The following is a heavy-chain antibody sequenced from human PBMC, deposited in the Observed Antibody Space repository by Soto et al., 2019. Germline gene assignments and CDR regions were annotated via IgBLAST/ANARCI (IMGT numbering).Heavy chain of an antibody. Sequence: PSEPLSLTCTVSGGSISSYYWSWIRQPAGKGLEWIGRIYTSGSTNYNPSLKSRVTMSVDTSKNQFSLNLSSVTAAADTAVYYCARDRITLANDAFDIWGQGTMVTVSS. J-gene: IGHJ3*02. CDR3: ARDRITLANDAFDI. V-gene: IGHV4-4*07. CDR2: IYTSGST. D-gene: IGHD3-10*01. CDR1: GGSISSYY.